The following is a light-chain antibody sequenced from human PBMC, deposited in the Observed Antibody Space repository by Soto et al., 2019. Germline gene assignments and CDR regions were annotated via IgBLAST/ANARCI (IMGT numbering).Light chain of an antibody. CDR2: DVS. J-gene: IGLJ2*01. Sequence: QSALTQPRSVSGSPGQSVTISCTGTSSDVGGYNYVSWYQQHPGKAPKLMIYDVSKRPSGVPDRFSGSKSGNTASLTIPGLQAEDEADYYCCSYAGSVVFGGGTKLTVL. CDR3: CSYAGSVV. CDR1: SSDVGGYNY. V-gene: IGLV2-11*01.